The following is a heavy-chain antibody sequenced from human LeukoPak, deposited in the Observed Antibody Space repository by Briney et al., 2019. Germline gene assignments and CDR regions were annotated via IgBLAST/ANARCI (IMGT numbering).Heavy chain of an antibody. D-gene: IGHD6-13*01. J-gene: IGHJ4*02. Sequence: PSETLSLTCAVSGGSTSSSNWWSWVRQPPGKGLEWIGEIYHSGSTNYNPSLKSRVTISVDKSKNQFSLKLSSVTAADTAVYYCARGGIAAAGVVYFDYWGQGTLVTVSS. CDR2: IYHSGST. CDR1: GGSTSSSNW. CDR3: ARGGIAAAGVVYFDY. V-gene: IGHV4-4*02.